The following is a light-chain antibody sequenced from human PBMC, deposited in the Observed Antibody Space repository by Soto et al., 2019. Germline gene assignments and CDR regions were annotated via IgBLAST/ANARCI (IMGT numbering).Light chain of an antibody. Sequence: QSALTQPASVSGSPGQSITISCTGTSSDVWSYNLVSWYQQHPGQAPQLLIYEGSKRPSGVSNRLSGSQSGNTASLTISGLQAEDEADYYCCSYAGSSSHVVFGGGTKLTVL. J-gene: IGLJ2*01. CDR1: SSDVWSYNL. CDR2: EGS. V-gene: IGLV2-23*01. CDR3: CSYAGSSSHVV.